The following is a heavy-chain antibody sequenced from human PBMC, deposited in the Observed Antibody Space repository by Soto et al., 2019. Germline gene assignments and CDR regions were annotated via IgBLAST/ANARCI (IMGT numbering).Heavy chain of an antibody. CDR3: ARHPSSSSFLGYYYGMDV. CDR1: GERFTRYW. J-gene: IGHJ6*01. CDR2: IDPSDSYT. Sequence: ESLKVSLQGCGERFTRYWISWVRQMPGKGLEWMGRIDPSDSYTNYSQSFQGHVTISADKSISTAYLQWSSLKASDTAMYYCARHPSSSSFLGYYYGMDVWGQGTPVTVSS. V-gene: IGHV5-10-1*01. D-gene: IGHD6-6*01.